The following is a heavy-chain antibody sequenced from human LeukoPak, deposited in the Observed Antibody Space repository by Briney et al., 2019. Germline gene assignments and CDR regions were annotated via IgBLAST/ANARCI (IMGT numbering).Heavy chain of an antibody. CDR2: ISSSSSYI. D-gene: IGHD3-22*01. V-gene: IGHV3-21*04. CDR1: GFTFSSYS. J-gene: IGHJ4*02. Sequence: PGGSLRLSCAASGFTFSSYSMNWVRQAPGKGLEWVSSISSSSSYIYYADSVKGRFTISRDNSKNTLYLQMNSLRAEDTAVYYCAKTASAYYYDSSGYYSGPYYFDYWGQGTLVTVSS. CDR3: AKTASAYYYDSSGYYSGPYYFDY.